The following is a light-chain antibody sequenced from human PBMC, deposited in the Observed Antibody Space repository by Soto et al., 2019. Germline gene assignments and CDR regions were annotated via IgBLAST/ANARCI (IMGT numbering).Light chain of an antibody. CDR2: GNS. CDR1: SSNIGAGYD. CDR3: QSYDSSLSGSYV. V-gene: IGLV1-40*01. Sequence: QSVLTQPPSVSGAPGQRVTISCTGSSSNIGAGYDVHWYQQLPGTAPKLLIYGNSNRPSGVPDRFSGSKSGTSASLAITGLHADDEADYYCQSYDSSLSGSYVFGTGTNLTVL. J-gene: IGLJ1*01.